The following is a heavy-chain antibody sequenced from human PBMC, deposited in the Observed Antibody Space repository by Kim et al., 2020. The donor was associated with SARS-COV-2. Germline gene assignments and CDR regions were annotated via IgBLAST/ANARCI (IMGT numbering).Heavy chain of an antibody. CDR3: ARGSEMYNTLTGYSHYYYGMDV. V-gene: IGHV3-53*04. CDR1: GVSVRDNS. Sequence: WGSLRLSCAASGVSVRDNSMSWVCQAPGQGLELVSVIYICCSTYYAYSVKGRFTISRHKSKNTLYLQMNSLRAEDTAVYYCARGSEMYNTLTGYSHYYYGMDVWGQGTTVTVSS. CDR2: IYICCST. J-gene: IGHJ6*02. D-gene: IGHD3-9*01.